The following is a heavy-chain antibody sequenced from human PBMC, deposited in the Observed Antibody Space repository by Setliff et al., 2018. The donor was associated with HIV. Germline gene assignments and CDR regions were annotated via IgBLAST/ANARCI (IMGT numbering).Heavy chain of an antibody. Sequence: GASVKVSCKASGYRFTGFAIHWVRQAPGQRFEWMGWINAGTGNTKYSQKFQDRVTISRDIHANTAYMELSSLRSEDTAIYYCARSLREYSYGSPDYWGPGTLVTV. CDR2: INAGTGNT. J-gene: IGHJ4*02. D-gene: IGHD5-18*01. V-gene: IGHV1-3*01. CDR1: GYRFTGFA. CDR3: ARSLREYSYGSPDY.